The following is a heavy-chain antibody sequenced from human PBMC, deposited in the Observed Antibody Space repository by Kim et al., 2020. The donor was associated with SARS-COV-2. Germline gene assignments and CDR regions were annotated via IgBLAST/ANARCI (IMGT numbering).Heavy chain of an antibody. V-gene: IGHV3-30*18. CDR3: AKDRFDYGDAVGWFDP. D-gene: IGHD4-17*01. Sequence: GGSLRLSCAVSGFTFSSYGMHWVRQAPGKGLEWVAVISYDGSNKYYADSVKGRFTISRDNSKNTLYLQMNSLRAEDTAVYYCAKDRFDYGDAVGWFDPWGQGTLVTVSS. CDR1: GFTFSSYG. J-gene: IGHJ5*02. CDR2: ISYDGSNK.